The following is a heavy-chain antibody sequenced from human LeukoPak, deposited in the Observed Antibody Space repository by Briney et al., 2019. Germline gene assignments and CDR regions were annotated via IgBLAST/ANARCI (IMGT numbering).Heavy chain of an antibody. D-gene: IGHD6-25*01. CDR1: GYTFTSHG. Sequence: GASVTVSCKASGYTFTSHGINWVRQAPGQGLEWMGWISAYNGNTNYAQKLQGRVTMTTDTSTSTAHMELRSLRSDDTAVYYCARSAGAIDFDYWGQGTLVTVSS. J-gene: IGHJ4*02. V-gene: IGHV1-18*01. CDR3: ARSAGAIDFDY. CDR2: ISAYNGNT.